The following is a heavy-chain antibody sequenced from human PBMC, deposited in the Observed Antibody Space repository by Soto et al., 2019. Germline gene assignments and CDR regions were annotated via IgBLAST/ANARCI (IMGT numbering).Heavy chain of an antibody. V-gene: IGHV3-30*18. CDR1: GFTFSSYG. CDR2: ISYDGSNK. Sequence: LRLSCAASGFTFSSYGMHWVRQAPGKGLEWVAVISYDGSNKYYADCVKGRFTISRDNAKNTLYLQMNSLRAEDTAVYYCAKSSVVYGSGSYYFDYWGQGTLVTVSS. CDR3: AKSSVVYGSGSYYFDY. D-gene: IGHD3-10*01. J-gene: IGHJ4*01.